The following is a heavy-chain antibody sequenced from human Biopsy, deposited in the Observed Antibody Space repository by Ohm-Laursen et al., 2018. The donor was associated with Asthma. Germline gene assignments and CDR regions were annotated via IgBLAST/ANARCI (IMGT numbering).Heavy chain of an antibody. CDR3: SRDRGESGYDFGRYDY. D-gene: IGHD5-12*01. CDR1: GFTFSTYS. Sequence: SLRLSCAASGFTFSTYSMNWVRQAPGKGLEWVSSISSTSIYIYYADSVKGRFTISRDNAKNSLYLQMNSLRAEDTAVYYCSRDRGESGYDFGRYDYWGRGTLVTVSS. V-gene: IGHV3-21*01. J-gene: IGHJ4*02. CDR2: ISSTSIYI.